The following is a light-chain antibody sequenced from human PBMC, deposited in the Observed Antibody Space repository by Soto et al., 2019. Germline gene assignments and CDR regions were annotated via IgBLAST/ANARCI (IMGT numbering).Light chain of an antibody. CDR2: DAS. CDR1: QNIGRF. Sequence: DIQMTQSPSSLSASVGDRVIITCRASQNIGRFLNWHQQKPGKAPKLLIYDASSLESRVPSRFSGSGSGTESTLTISSLQPDDFATYYCQQYSSYWTFGQGTKVDIK. CDR3: QQYSSYWT. J-gene: IGKJ1*01. V-gene: IGKV1-5*01.